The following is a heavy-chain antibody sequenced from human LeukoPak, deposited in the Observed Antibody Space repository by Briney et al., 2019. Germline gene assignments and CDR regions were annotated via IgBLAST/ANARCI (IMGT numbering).Heavy chain of an antibody. CDR1: GFTFSSYA. V-gene: IGHV3-30-3*01. D-gene: IGHD5-18*01. Sequence: GGSLRLSCAASGFTFSSYAMHWVRQAPGKGLEWVAVISYDGSNKYYADSVKGRFTISRDNSKNTLYLQMNSLRAEDTAVYYCARGDTAMVPLDYWGQGTLVTVSS. J-gene: IGHJ4*02. CDR2: ISYDGSNK. CDR3: ARGDTAMVPLDY.